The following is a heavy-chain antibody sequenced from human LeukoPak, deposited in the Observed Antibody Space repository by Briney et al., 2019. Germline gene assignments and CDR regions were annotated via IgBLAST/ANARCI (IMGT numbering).Heavy chain of an antibody. CDR2: INSNSGGT. J-gene: IGHJ3*02. CDR3: ARVKPLGCSSTSCYNAFDI. CDR1: GYTFTGYY. V-gene: IGHV1-2*02. D-gene: IGHD2-2*02. Sequence: ASVKVSCKASGYTFTGYYMHWVRQAPGQGLEWMGWINSNSGGTNYAQKFQGRVTMTRDTSISTAYMELSRLRSDDTAVYYCARVKPLGCSSTSCYNAFDIWGQGTMVTVSS.